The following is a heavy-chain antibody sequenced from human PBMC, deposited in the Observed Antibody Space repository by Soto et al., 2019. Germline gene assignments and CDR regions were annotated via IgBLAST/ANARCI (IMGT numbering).Heavy chain of an antibody. J-gene: IGHJ5*02. V-gene: IGHV2-5*02. CDR1: GVSLSTSGVG. CDR2: IYWDDDN. CDR3: AHRPILCWACFDP. D-gene: IGHD2-8*02. Sequence: KESGPTLVKPQQTLTLTCTFSGVSLSTSGVGVGWIRQPPGKALEWLARIYWDDDNRYSASLKSRHTLNKDTSKNQVVLTMTSMDTVDKATYYRAHRPILCWACFDPWGQGTLVTVSS.